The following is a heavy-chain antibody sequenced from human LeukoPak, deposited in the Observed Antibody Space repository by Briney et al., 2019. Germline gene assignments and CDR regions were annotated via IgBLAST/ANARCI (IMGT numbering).Heavy chain of an antibody. D-gene: IGHD3-10*01. CDR3: TREQLWFGELGIDY. CDR2: MNPNSGRT. J-gene: IGHJ4*02. CDR1: GYTLTSYD. V-gene: IGHV1-8*01. Sequence: ASVKVSCKASGYTLTSYDINWVRQATGQGLEWMGWMNPNSGRTGYAQNFQGRITITRNTSISTAYMELSSLRSEDTAVYYCTREQLWFGELGIDYWGQGTLVTVSS.